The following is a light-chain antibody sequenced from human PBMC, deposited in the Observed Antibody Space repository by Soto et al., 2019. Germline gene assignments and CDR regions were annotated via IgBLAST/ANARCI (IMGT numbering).Light chain of an antibody. Sequence: QSVLTHPLSVSWSPGQSVTISCTGTSSDVGGYKYVSWYQQYPGTSPKVMIYDVNRRPSGVPDRFSGSKSGNTASLTISGLQAEDEADYYCCSYAASNSFDLVFGTGTKVTXL. V-gene: IGLV2-11*01. J-gene: IGLJ1*01. CDR2: DVN. CDR3: CSYAASNSFDLV. CDR1: SSDVGGYKY.